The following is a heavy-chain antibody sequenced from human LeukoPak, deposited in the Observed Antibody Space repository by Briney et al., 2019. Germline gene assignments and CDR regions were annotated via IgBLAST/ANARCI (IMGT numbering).Heavy chain of an antibody. V-gene: IGHV5-51*01. D-gene: IGHD6-19*01. Sequence: GESLQISCKGSGYNFTNYWIVWVRQLPGKGLEWMGIIYPGDSHIIYSPSFQGQVTISADKSIGTAYLQWSSLKASDTAMYYCARRARQWLENDYWGQGTLVTVSS. CDR1: GYNFTNYW. J-gene: IGHJ4*02. CDR2: IYPGDSHI. CDR3: ARRARQWLENDY.